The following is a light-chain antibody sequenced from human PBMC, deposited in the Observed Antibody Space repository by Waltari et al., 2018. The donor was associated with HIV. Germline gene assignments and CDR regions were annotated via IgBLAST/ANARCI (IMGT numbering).Light chain of an antibody. V-gene: IGLV2-14*01. CDR2: EVS. J-gene: IGLJ3*02. CDR1: NSDVGRYNH. Sequence: QSALTQPASVSGSPGPSITISCTGTNSDVGRYNHVSWYQQPPGKAPKLMIYEVSNRPSGISNRFSGYKSGNTASLTIPGLQAEDEADYYCSSYTGASTPWVFGGGTKLTVL. CDR3: SSYTGASTPWV.